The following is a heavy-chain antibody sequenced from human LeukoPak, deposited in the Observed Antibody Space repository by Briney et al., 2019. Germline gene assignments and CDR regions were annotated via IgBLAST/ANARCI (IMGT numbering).Heavy chain of an antibody. D-gene: IGHD3-16*01. Sequence: PSETLPLTCAVYGGSFSGYYWSWIRQPPGKGLEWIGYIYYSGSTNYNPSLMSRVTISVDTSKNQFSLKLSSVTAADTAVYYCARAVLGLADFDYWGQGTLVTVSS. CDR2: IYYSGST. CDR3: ARAVLGLADFDY. V-gene: IGHV4-59*01. J-gene: IGHJ4*02. CDR1: GGSFSGYY.